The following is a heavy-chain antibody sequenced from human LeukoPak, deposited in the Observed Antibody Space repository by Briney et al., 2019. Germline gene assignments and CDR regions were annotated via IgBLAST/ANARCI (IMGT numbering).Heavy chain of an antibody. CDR1: GYTFTSYD. CDR2: ISAYNGNT. J-gene: IGHJ5*02. D-gene: IGHD1-26*01. V-gene: IGHV1-18*01. Sequence: GASVKVSCKASGYTFTSYDISWVRQAPGQGLEWMGWISAYNGNTNYAQKLQGRVTMTTDTSTSTAYMELRSLRSDDTAVYYCARSLFSRVGTHHPGPNWFDPWGQRTLVTVSS. CDR3: ARSLFSRVGTHHPGPNWFDP.